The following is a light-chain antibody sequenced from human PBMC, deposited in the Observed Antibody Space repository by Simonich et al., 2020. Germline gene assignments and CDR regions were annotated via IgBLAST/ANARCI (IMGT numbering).Light chain of an antibody. V-gene: IGKV4-1*01. CDR3: QQYYSTPYT. J-gene: IGKJ2*01. Sequence: EIVMTQSPDFLAVSLGERATIKCKTSQGVLYNSNNKNYLAWYQQKPGQTPKLLIYWASTRESGVPDRFSGSGSGTDFTLTISSLQAEDVAVYYCQQYYSTPYTFGQGTKLEIK. CDR1: QGVLYNSNNKNY. CDR2: WAS.